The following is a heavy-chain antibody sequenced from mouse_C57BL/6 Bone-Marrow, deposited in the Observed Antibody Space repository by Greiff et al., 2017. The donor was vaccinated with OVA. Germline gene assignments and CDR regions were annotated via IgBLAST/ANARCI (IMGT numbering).Heavy chain of an antibody. CDR3: VREGGLRFWFAY. J-gene: IGHJ3*01. D-gene: IGHD1-1*01. Sequence: EVQRVESGGGLVQPKGSLKLSCAASGFTFNTYAMHWVRQAPGKGLEWVARIRSKSSNYATYYADSVKDRFTISRDDSQSMLYLQMNNLKTEDTAMYYCVREGGLRFWFAYWGQGTLVTVSA. CDR1: GFTFNTYA. CDR2: IRSKSSNYAT. V-gene: IGHV10-3*01.